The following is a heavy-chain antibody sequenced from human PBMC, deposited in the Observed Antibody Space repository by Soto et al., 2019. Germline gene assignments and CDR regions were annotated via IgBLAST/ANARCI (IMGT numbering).Heavy chain of an antibody. V-gene: IGHV1-69*13. D-gene: IGHD3-10*01. CDR3: ASAGGFGEDGGY. CDR2: IIPIFGTA. J-gene: IGHJ4*02. Sequence: ASVKVSCKASGGTFSSYAISWVRQAPGQGLEWMGGIIPIFGTANYAQKFQGRVTITADESTSTAYMELSSLRSEDTAVYYCASAGGFGEDGGYWGQGTLVTVSS. CDR1: GGTFSSYA.